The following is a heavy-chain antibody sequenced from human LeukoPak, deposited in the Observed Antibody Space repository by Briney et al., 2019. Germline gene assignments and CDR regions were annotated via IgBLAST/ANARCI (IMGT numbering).Heavy chain of an antibody. CDR2: IIPIFGTA. J-gene: IGHJ4*02. CDR3: ARGITMVRGELDY. CDR1: GGTFSSYA. D-gene: IGHD3-10*01. Sequence: ASVKVSCKASGGTFSSYAISWVRQAPGQGLEWMGRIIPIFGTANYAQKFQGRVTVTTDESTSTAYMELSSLRSEDTAVYYCARGITMVRGELDYWGQGTLVTVSS. V-gene: IGHV1-69*05.